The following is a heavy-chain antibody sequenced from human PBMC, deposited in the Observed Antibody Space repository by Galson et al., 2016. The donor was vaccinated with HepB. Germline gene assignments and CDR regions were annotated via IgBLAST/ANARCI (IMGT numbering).Heavy chain of an antibody. Sequence: SETLSLTCAAYGASFSGYYGTWIRQPPGKGLEWIGDVTQSGDTIYNPSLKSRVTLSIDTSKDQFSLRLSSVTAADTAVYSCASARDSGGNPSDYWGPGLLVTVSS. CDR1: GASFSGYY. D-gene: IGHD4-23*01. CDR3: ASARDSGGNPSDY. CDR2: VTQSGDT. V-gene: IGHV4-34*01. J-gene: IGHJ4*02.